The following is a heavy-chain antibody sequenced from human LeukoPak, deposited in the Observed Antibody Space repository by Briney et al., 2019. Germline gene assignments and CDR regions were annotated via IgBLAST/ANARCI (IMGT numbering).Heavy chain of an antibody. V-gene: IGHV3-48*01. D-gene: IGHD1-1*01. Sequence: PGGSLRLSCAASGFTFSSYSMNWVSQAPGKGLEWVSYISRRSSNIYYADSVKGRFTITRDDAKNSLYLQMNSLRAEDTAAYYCAREDNLGNYYNFYMDVWGKGTTVSVSS. CDR1: GFTFSSYS. CDR3: AREDNLGNYYNFYMDV. J-gene: IGHJ6*03. CDR2: ISRRSSNI.